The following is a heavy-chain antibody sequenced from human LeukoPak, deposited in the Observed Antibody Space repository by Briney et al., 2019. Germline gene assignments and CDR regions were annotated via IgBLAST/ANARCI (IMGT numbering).Heavy chain of an antibody. CDR3: ARDSYYGDYVTVFDY. CDR2: ISSSSSTI. J-gene: IGHJ4*02. Sequence: PGRSLRLSCAASGFTFSSYSMNWVRQAPGKGLEWVSYISSSSSTIYYADSVKGRFTISRDNAKNSLYLQMNSLRDEDTAVYYCARDSYYGDYVTVFDYWGQGTLVTVSS. V-gene: IGHV3-48*02. CDR1: GFTFSSYS. D-gene: IGHD4-17*01.